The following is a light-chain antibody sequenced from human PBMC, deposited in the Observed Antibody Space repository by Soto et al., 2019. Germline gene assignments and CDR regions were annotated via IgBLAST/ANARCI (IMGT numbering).Light chain of an antibody. CDR3: CSYAGSSAYV. CDR2: QGS. V-gene: IGLV2-23*01. J-gene: IGLJ1*01. Sequence: QSVLTQPASVSGSPGQSITLSCTGTSSDVGSYNLVSWYQQHPGKAPKFMIYQGSKRHSGVSNRFSGSKSGNTASLTISGLQAEDEADYYCCSYAGSSAYVFGTGTKLTVL. CDR1: SSDVGSYNL.